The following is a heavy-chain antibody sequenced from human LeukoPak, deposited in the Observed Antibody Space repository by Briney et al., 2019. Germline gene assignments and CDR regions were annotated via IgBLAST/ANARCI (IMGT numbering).Heavy chain of an antibody. J-gene: IGHJ4*02. Sequence: GGSLRLSCAASGFTFSTSAMTWVRQAPGKGLEWVSTITGNDDATYYADSVTGRFTISRDISKTTAYLQMTSLRVDDTAVYFCAKGPQLYSGYHPDSWGQGTLVTVSS. CDR2: ITGNDDAT. D-gene: IGHD5-12*01. CDR1: GFTFSTSA. CDR3: AKGPQLYSGYHPDS. V-gene: IGHV3-23*01.